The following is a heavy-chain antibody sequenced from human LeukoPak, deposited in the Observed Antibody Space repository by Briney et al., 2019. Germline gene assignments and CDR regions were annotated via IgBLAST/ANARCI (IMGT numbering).Heavy chain of an antibody. J-gene: IGHJ4*02. CDR1: GGSISSSIYY. CDR3: VRGSTLRHYQY. Sequence: PPETLSLTCTVSGGSISSSIYYWGWIRRPPWKGLEWIGSIYYSGSTYYNPSLKSRVTVSVDTSKNQFSLKLSSVTAADTAVYYCVRGSTLRHYQYWGQGTLVTVSS. CDR2: IYYSGST. V-gene: IGHV4-39*01. D-gene: IGHD3-16*01.